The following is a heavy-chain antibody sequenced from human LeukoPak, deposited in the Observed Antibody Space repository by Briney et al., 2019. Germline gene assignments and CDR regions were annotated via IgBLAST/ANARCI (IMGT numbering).Heavy chain of an antibody. CDR3: AKDWSSSPNNYYYYYYYMDV. V-gene: IGHV3-30*18. Sequence: GGSLRLSCAASGFTFSSYGMHWVRQAPGKGLEWVAVISYDGSNKYYADSVKGRFTISRDNSKNTLYLQMNSLRAEDTAVYYCAKDWSSSPNNYYYYYYYMDVWGKGTTVTVSS. CDR1: GFTFSSYG. CDR2: ISYDGSNK. J-gene: IGHJ6*03. D-gene: IGHD6-6*01.